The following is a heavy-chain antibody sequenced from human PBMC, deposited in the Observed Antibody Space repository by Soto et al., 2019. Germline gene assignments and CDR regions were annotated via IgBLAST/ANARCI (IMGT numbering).Heavy chain of an antibody. Sequence: GGSLRLSCAASGFTFSSYGMHWVRQAPGKGLEWVAVISYDGSNKYYADSVKGRFTISRDNSKNTLYLQMNSLRAEDTAVYYCAKDLLVRYYYYGMDVWGQGTTVTVSS. CDR2: ISYDGSNK. CDR1: GFTFSSYG. CDR3: AKDLLVRYYYYGMDV. D-gene: IGHD6-6*01. V-gene: IGHV3-30*18. J-gene: IGHJ6*02.